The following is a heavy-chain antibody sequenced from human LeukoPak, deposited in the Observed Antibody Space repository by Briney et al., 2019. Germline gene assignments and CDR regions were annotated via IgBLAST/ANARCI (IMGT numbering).Heavy chain of an antibody. CDR2: VHHSGRT. Sequence: PSETLSLTCTVSGYSISSDYYWGWIRQPPGKGLEWIGSVHHSGRTYYNPSLKSRVTISVDTSKNQFSLKLSSVTAADTAVYYCARVPTVTFFDYWGQGTLVTVSS. D-gene: IGHD4-17*01. J-gene: IGHJ4*02. CDR3: ARVPTVTFFDY. CDR1: GYSISSDYY. V-gene: IGHV4-38-2*02.